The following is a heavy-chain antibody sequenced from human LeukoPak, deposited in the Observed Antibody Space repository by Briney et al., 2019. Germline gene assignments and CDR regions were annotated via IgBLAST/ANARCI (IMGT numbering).Heavy chain of an antibody. Sequence: PGRSLRLSCAASGFSFSAYGVHWVRQAPGKGLEWVAVIWYDGGSKDYADSVKGRFTLSRDNSKNTLYLQMNSLTVEDTAVYYCARSQSSSLIDYWGQGTLVTVSS. V-gene: IGHV3-33*01. D-gene: IGHD6-13*01. CDR1: GFSFSAYG. CDR3: ARSQSSSLIDY. J-gene: IGHJ4*02. CDR2: IWYDGGSK.